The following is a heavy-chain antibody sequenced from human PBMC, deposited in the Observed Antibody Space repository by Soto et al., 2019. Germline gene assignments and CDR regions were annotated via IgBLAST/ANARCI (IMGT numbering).Heavy chain of an antibody. CDR2: INHSGST. CDR1: GGSFSGYY. J-gene: IGHJ6*02. CDR3: ARIPLIVVVTAIYYYHYVMAV. Sequence: SETLSLTCAVYGGSFSGYYWSWIRQPPGKGLEWIGEINHSGSTNYNPSLKSRVTISVDTSKNQFSLKLSSVTAADTAVYYCARIPLIVVVTAIYYYHYVMAVCGQGTSVPVSS. V-gene: IGHV4-34*01. D-gene: IGHD2-21*02.